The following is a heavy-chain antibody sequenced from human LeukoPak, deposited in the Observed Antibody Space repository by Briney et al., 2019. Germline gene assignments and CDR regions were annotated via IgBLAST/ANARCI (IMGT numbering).Heavy chain of an antibody. CDR1: GFIFDDYG. CDR3: ARVPVVVVIGKEVNYYYYMDV. V-gene: IGHV3-20*03. J-gene: IGHJ6*03. D-gene: IGHD3-22*01. CDR2: INWNGGST. Sequence: GGSLRLSYAASGFIFDDYGMSWVRQAPGKGLEWVSGINWNGGSTGYADSVKGRFTISRDNAKNSLYLQMNSLRAEDTALYYCARVPVVVVIGKEVNYYYYMDVWGKGTTVTVSS.